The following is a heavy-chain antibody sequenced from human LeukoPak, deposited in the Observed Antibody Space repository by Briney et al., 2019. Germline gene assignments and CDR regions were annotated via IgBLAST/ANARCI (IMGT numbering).Heavy chain of an antibody. CDR1: GVSISSGGYY. D-gene: IGHD3-10*01. CDR2: IYYSGST. J-gene: IGHJ6*03. Sequence: SETLSLTCTVSGVSISSGGYYWRWVRQHPGKGLEWIGYIYYSGSTYYNPSLKSQFTISVDTAKNQFSLKLSSVTAADTAVYYCARDQVYYGSGSYHYMDVWGKGTTVTVSS. CDR3: ARDQVYYGSGSYHYMDV. V-gene: IGHV4-31*01.